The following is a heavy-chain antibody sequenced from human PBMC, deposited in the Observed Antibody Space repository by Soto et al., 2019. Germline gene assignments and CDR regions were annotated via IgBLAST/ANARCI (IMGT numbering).Heavy chain of an antibody. J-gene: IGHJ4*02. D-gene: IGHD3-22*01. Sequence: SVKVSCKASGGTFSSYTISWVRQAPGQGLEWMGGIIPIFGTANYAQKFQGRVTITADESTSTAYMELSSLRSEDTAVYYCFNSEGYYYDSSGYYPYYFDYWGQGTLVTVSS. CDR2: IIPIFGTA. V-gene: IGHV1-69*13. CDR3: FNSEGYYYDSSGYYPYYFDY. CDR1: GGTFSSYT.